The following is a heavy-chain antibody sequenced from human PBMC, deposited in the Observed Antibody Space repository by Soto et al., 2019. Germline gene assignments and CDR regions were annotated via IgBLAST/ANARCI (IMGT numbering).Heavy chain of an antibody. Sequence: ASVKVSCKASGYTFTSYGISWVRQAPGQGLEWMGWISAYNGNTNYAQKLQGRVTMTTDTSTSTAYMELWSLRSDDTAVYYCAREGLSYDILTGYFGHYYYYYGMDVWGQGTTVTVSS. CDR1: GYTFTSYG. V-gene: IGHV1-18*01. D-gene: IGHD3-9*01. CDR2: ISAYNGNT. CDR3: AREGLSYDILTGYFGHYYYYYGMDV. J-gene: IGHJ6*02.